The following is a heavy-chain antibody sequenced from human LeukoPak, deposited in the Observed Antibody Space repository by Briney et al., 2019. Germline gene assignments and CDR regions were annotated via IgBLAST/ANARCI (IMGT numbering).Heavy chain of an antibody. V-gene: IGHV3-74*01. CDR3: ARVRDDYTYFDC. Sequence: GGSLRLSCVAPGFTFSSYWMHWVRQAPGKGLMWVSRINSDGSRTTYADSVRGRFTISRDNAKSTLYLQMNSLRAEDTAVYYCARVRDDYTYFDCWGQGTLVTVSS. J-gene: IGHJ4*02. CDR1: GFTFSSYW. D-gene: IGHD4-11*01. CDR2: INSDGSRT.